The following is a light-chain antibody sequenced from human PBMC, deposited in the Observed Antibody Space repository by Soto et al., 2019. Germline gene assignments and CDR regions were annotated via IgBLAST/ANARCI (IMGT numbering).Light chain of an antibody. Sequence: EIVLTQSPATLSLSPGERATLSCRASPSVSSYLAWYQQKPGQAPRLLIYDASNRAPGIPARFSGSGSGTDFTLTISSLEPEDFAVYYWQQRSNWPPLTFGGGNKVEIK. CDR3: QQRSNWPPLT. CDR2: DAS. V-gene: IGKV3-11*01. CDR1: PSVSSY. J-gene: IGKJ4*01.